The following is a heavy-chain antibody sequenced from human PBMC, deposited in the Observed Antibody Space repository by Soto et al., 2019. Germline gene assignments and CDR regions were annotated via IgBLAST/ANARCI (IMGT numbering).Heavy chain of an antibody. CDR3: ARDMHAGFTHYFDP. Sequence: ASVKVSCKASGYRFTTYQMHWVRQAPGQGLEWMGTINPSGGSTSYAQRFQGRVTMTRDTSTSTVYMQLSSLRSEDTAVYYCARDMHAGFTHYFDPWGQGTLVTVSS. CDR1: GYRFTTYQ. CDR2: INPSGGST. J-gene: IGHJ5*02. V-gene: IGHV1-46*01. D-gene: IGHD1-26*01.